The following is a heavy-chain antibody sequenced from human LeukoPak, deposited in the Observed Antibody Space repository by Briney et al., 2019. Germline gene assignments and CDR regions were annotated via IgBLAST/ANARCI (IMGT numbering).Heavy chain of an antibody. V-gene: IGHV4-59*12. CDR1: GGSISSYY. CDR2: IYYIGST. J-gene: IGHJ5*01. CDR3: AREGGDIVVVPAAFNWFDP. Sequence: SETLSLTCTVSGGSISSYYWSWIRQVPGKGLEWIAYIYYIGSTDYNPSLKSRVTISVDTSKNQFSLNVSSVTAADTAVYYCAREGGDIVVVPAAFNWFDPWGQGTLVTVSS. D-gene: IGHD2-2*01.